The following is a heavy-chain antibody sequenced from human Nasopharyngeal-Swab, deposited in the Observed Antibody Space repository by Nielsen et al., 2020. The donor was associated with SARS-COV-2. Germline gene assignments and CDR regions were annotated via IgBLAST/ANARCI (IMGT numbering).Heavy chain of an antibody. CDR3: ARVRVAARRGEDYYYMDV. Sequence: LVKVSCKASGGTFSSYAISWVRQAPGQGLEWMGGIIPIFGTANYAQKFQGRVTITADESTSTAYMELSSLRSEDTAVYYCARVRVAARRGEDYYYMDVWGKGTTVTVSS. V-gene: IGHV1-69*13. CDR2: IIPIFGTA. D-gene: IGHD6-6*01. CDR1: GGTFSSYA. J-gene: IGHJ6*03.